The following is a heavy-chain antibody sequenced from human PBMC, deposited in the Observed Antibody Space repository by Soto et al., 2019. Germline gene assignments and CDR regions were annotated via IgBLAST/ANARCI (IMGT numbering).Heavy chain of an antibody. Sequence: GGSLRLSXAVSGVTVNSNFMSWVRQAPGKGLEWVSVIFSGGNADYADSVKGRFIMSRDISKNTLYLQMNSLRAEDTAVYFCVKEFRGAFDYWGQGTLVTVSS. J-gene: IGHJ4*02. V-gene: IGHV3-53*01. CDR2: IFSGGNA. D-gene: IGHD3-10*01. CDR3: VKEFRGAFDY. CDR1: GVTVNSNF.